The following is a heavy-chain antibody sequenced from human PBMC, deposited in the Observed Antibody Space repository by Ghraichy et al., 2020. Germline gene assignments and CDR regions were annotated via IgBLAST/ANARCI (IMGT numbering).Heavy chain of an antibody. J-gene: IGHJ4*02. V-gene: IGHV3-23*01. CDR3: AKGPGYCTNGVCYTRIAVAGPIDY. CDR1: GFTFSSYA. D-gene: IGHD2-8*01. CDR2: ISGSGGST. Sequence: GESLNISCAASGFTFSSYAMSWVRQAPGKGLEWVSAISGSGGSTYYADSVKGRFTISRDNSKNTLYLQMNSLRAEDTAVYYCAKGPGYCTNGVCYTRIAVAGPIDYWGQGTLVTVSS.